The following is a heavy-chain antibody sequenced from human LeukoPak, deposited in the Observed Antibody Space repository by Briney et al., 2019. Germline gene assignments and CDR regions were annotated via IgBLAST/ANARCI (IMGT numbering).Heavy chain of an antibody. Sequence: GGSLRLSCEASGFTFRTYAMNWVRQTPGKGLEWVSAIGSGSGGSTYYADSVKGRFTISRDNSKSTLYLQMNSLRAEDTAVYYCAGWDYYYGMDVWGQGTTVTVSS. CDR3: AGWDYYYGMDV. J-gene: IGHJ6*02. CDR1: GFTFRTYA. V-gene: IGHV3-23*01. D-gene: IGHD1-26*01. CDR2: IGSGSGGST.